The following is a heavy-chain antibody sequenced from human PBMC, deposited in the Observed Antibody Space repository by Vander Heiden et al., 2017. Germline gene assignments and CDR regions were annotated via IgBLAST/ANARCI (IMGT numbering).Heavy chain of an antibody. D-gene: IGHD6-19*01. V-gene: IGHV3-21*01. CDR3: AGEQWLASFDY. J-gene: IGHJ4*02. CDR1: GFTFSSSS. Sequence: EVQLVESGGGLVKPGGSLRLSCAASGFTFSSSSMNWVRQAPGEGLEWVSSISSSSSYIYYADSVKGRFTISRDNAKNSLYLQMNSLRAEDTAVYYCAGEQWLASFDYWGQGTLVTVSS. CDR2: ISSSSSYI.